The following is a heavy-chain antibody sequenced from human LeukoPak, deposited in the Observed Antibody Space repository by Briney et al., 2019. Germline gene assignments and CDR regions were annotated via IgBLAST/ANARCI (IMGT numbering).Heavy chain of an antibody. J-gene: IGHJ4*02. Sequence: SETLSLTCTVSGGSISSSSYYWGWIRQPPGKGLEWIGCIYYSGSTYYNPSLKSRVTISVDTSKNQFSLKLSSVTAADTAVYYCARLGSGSYFDYWGQGTLVTVSS. CDR1: GGSISSSSYY. CDR3: ARLGSGSYFDY. CDR2: IYYSGST. D-gene: IGHD1-26*01. V-gene: IGHV4-39*01.